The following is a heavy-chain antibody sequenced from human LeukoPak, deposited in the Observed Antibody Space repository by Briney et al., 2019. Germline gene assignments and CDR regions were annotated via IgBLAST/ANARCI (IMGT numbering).Heavy chain of an antibody. CDR1: GFTFYDYG. Sequence: PGGSLRLSCAASGFTFYDYGMSWVRQAAGKGLEWVSAIKWNGDGTTYADSVKGRFTISRDNAKNFLYLQMNSLRAEDTALYYCASLHGWYGMDVWGQGTTVTVSS. D-gene: IGHD3-10*01. J-gene: IGHJ6*02. CDR3: ASLHGWYGMDV. CDR2: IKWNGDGT. V-gene: IGHV3-20*04.